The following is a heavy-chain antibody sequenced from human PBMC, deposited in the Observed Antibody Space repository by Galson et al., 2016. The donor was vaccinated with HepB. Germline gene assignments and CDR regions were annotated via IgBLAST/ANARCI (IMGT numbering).Heavy chain of an antibody. CDR1: GDSVSSNSAA. J-gene: IGHJ4*02. Sequence: CAISGDSVSSNSAAWNWFRQSTSRGLEWLGRTYYRSKWYNDCRLSLKTRININADTSRNEVSLQLKSVTLEDTAVYYCARARSRGWSDAFDYWGQGTLVTVSS. V-gene: IGHV6-1*01. D-gene: IGHD6-19*01. CDR3: ARARSRGWSDAFDY. CDR2: TYYRSKWYN.